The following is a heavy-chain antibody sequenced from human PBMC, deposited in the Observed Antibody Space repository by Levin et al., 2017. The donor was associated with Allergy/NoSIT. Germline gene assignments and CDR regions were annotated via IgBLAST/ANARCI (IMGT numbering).Heavy chain of an antibody. CDR1: GFTFTSSA. CDR2: IVVGSGNT. J-gene: IGHJ6*02. Sequence: ASVKVSCKASGFTFTSSAVQWVRQARGQRLEWIGWIVVGSGNTNYAQKFQERVTITRDMSTSTAYMELSSLRSEDTAVYYCAADSPGIVVDPGHDYYGMDVWGQGTTVTVSS. V-gene: IGHV1-58*01. D-gene: IGHD2-15*01. CDR3: AADSPGIVVDPGHDYYGMDV.